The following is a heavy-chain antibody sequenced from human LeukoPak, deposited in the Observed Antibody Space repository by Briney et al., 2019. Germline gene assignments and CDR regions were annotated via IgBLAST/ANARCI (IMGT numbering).Heavy chain of an antibody. D-gene: IGHD7-27*01. CDR1: GFPFNCYL. CDR3: ARDPGYFDY. CDR2: IKQDGSEK. Sequence: GSLRPSRSSFGFPFNCYLVGLVRQAPGKGLEWVANIKQDGSEKYYVDSVKGRFTISRDNAKNSLYLQMNSLRAEDTAVYYCARDPGYFDYWGQGTLVTVSS. V-gene: IGHV3-7*01. J-gene: IGHJ4*02.